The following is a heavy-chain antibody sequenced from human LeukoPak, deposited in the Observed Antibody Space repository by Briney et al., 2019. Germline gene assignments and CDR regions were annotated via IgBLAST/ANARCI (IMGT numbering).Heavy chain of an antibody. CDR2: IKQDGSEK. V-gene: IGHV3-7*01. Sequence: PGGSLRLSCAASGFTFSSYWMSWVRQAPGKGLEWVANIKQDGSEKYYVDSVKGRFTISRDNAKNSLYLQMNSLRAEDTAVYYCARSQYSSSAWYYYYYMDVWGKGTTVTVSS. J-gene: IGHJ6*03. D-gene: IGHD6-6*01. CDR3: ARSQYSSSAWYYYYYMDV. CDR1: GFTFSSYW.